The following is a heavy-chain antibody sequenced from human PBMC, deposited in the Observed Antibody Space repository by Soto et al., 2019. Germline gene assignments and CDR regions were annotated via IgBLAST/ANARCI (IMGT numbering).Heavy chain of an antibody. CDR1: GGSFSGYY. CDR3: ARDYSSGWYRY. Sequence: PSETLSLTCAVYGGSFSGYYLSWIRQPPGKGLEWIGEINHSGSTNYNPSLKSRVTISVDTSKNQFSLKLSSVTAADTAVYYCARDYSSGWYRYWGQGTLVTVSS. CDR2: INHSGST. D-gene: IGHD6-19*01. J-gene: IGHJ4*02. V-gene: IGHV4-34*01.